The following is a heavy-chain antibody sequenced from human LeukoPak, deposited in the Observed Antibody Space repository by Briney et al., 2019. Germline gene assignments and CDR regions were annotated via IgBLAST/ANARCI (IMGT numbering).Heavy chain of an antibody. D-gene: IGHD6-13*01. CDR2: INQDGSKK. CDR1: GFPISPYW. Sequence: PGGSLRLSCKASGFPISPYWMSWVRQAPEKGLKWVANINQDGSKKYYVDSVKGRFTISRDNVKNSVYLQMNSLRAEDTAVYSCARAVAAADSYWGRGTLVTVSS. V-gene: IGHV3-7*04. J-gene: IGHJ4*02. CDR3: ARAVAAADSY.